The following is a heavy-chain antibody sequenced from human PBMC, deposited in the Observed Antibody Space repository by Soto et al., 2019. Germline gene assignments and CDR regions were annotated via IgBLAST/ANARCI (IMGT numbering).Heavy chain of an antibody. CDR3: ARTLDYGGSAGTNWFAP. CDR2: IYHRGTS. D-gene: IGHD2-15*01. Sequence: SETLSLTCTVSGGSISSGAYSWSWIRLPPGKRLEWIGYIYHRGTSHYNPSLKGRVTMSVDRSKNQFSLNLRSVTAADTAVYYCARTLDYGGSAGTNWFAPWGQGTLVTVSS. V-gene: IGHV4-30-2*01. CDR1: GGSISSGAYS. J-gene: IGHJ5*02.